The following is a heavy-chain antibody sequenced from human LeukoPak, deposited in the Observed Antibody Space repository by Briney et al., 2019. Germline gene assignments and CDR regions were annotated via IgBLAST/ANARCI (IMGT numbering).Heavy chain of an antibody. Sequence: GGSLRLSCVVSGFTFTTHWMHWVRQVPGKGLVWVSRINIYDGDTYYAGSVRGRFTISRDTAENTMYLQMNSVWAEDTGVHYCARARDGSKNALDSWGQGTLVTVSS. D-gene: IGHD4-11*01. CDR1: GFTFTTHW. CDR2: INIYDGDT. CDR3: ARARDGSKNALDS. V-gene: IGHV3-74*01. J-gene: IGHJ4*02.